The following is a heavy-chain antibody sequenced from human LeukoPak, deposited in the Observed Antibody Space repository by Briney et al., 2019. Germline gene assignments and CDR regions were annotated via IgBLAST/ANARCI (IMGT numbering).Heavy chain of an antibody. CDR2: INAGNGNT. J-gene: IGHJ1*01. V-gene: IGHV1-3*01. D-gene: IGHD3-22*01. Sequence: ASVKVSCKASGYTFTSYAMHWVRQAPGQRLEWMGWINAGNGNTKYSQKFQGRVTITRDTSASTAYMELSSLRSEDTAVYYCARSTYYYDSSGYFLAEYFQHWGQGTLVTVSS. CDR1: GYTFTSYA. CDR3: ARSTYYYDSSGYFLAEYFQH.